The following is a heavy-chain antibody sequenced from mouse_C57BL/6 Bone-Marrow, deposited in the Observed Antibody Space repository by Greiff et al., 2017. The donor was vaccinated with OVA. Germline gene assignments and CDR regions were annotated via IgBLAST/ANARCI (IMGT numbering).Heavy chain of an antibody. J-gene: IGHJ1*03. CDR3: ARQGSFHWYVDV. CDR1: GFSLTSYG. CDR2: IWSDGST. V-gene: IGHV2-6-1*01. Sequence: VKVIESGPGLVAPSQSLSITCTVSGFSLTSYGVHWVRQPPGKGLEWLVVIWSDGSTTYNSALKSRLSISKDNSKSQVFLKRNRRQTDDTAMYYCARQGSFHWYVDVWGTGTTVTVSS.